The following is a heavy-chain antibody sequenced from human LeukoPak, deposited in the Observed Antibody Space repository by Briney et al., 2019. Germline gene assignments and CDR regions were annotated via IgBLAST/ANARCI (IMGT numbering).Heavy chain of an antibody. CDR1: GFTFSSYG. V-gene: IGHV3-33*01. CDR3: ARDQRVVVAVTGWFDP. Sequence: PGGSLRLSCAASGFTFSSYGMHWVRQAPGKGLEWVAVIWYDGSNKYYADSVKGRFTISRDNSKNTLYLQMNSLRAEDTAVYYCARDQRVVVAVTGWFDPWGQGTLVTVSS. J-gene: IGHJ5*02. CDR2: IWYDGSNK. D-gene: IGHD2-15*01.